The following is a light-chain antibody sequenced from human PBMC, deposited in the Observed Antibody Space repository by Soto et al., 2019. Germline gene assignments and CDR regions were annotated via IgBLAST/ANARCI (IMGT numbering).Light chain of an antibody. CDR2: DAS. V-gene: IGKV1-5*01. Sequence: DIEMAKPHSTLSASVGESVTVTCRASQSVSGWLAWYQQKPGEAPKLLIYDASALPRGVPSRFSGSGSETKFTLTIASLQHYDFATYYCQQYETFSGKFGPGTVADIK. CDR3: QQYETFSGK. J-gene: IGKJ1*01. CDR1: QSVSGW.